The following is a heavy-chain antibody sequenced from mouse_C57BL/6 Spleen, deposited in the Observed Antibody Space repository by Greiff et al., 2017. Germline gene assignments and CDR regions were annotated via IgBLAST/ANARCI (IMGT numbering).Heavy chain of an antibody. Sequence: EVKLVESEGGLVQPGSSMKLSCTASGFTFSDYYMAWVRQVPGKGLEWVANINSDGSSTYYLDSLKSRFIISRDTAKNIPYLQMSSLKSEDTATYYWAREGGYAMDDWGQGTSVTVSS. CDR1: GFTFSDYY. V-gene: IGHV5-16*01. J-gene: IGHJ4*01. CDR3: AREGGYAMDD. CDR2: INSDGSST.